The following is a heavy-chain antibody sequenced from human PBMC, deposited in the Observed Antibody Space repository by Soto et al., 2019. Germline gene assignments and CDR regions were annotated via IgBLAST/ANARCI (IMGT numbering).Heavy chain of an antibody. CDR1: GFTFSSYG. CDR2: IWYDGSNK. D-gene: IGHD3-22*01. CDR3: VTMISAPGAFDY. V-gene: IGHV3-30*02. Sequence: VGSLRLCCAASGFTFSSYGMHWVRQAPGKGLEWVAVIWYDGSNKYYADSVKGRFTISTDISKNTVYLQMTTLRTEDTAIYYCVTMISAPGAFDYWGQGTLVTVSS. J-gene: IGHJ4*02.